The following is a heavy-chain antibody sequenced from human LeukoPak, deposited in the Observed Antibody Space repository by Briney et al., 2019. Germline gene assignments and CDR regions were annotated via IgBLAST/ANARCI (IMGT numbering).Heavy chain of an antibody. J-gene: IGHJ4*02. CDR2: ISGCGDTT. CDR3: AKDASYYDFWSGYSQASFDY. V-gene: IGHV3-23*01. Sequence: GGPLRLSCTASGFTFRSYDMRWLPDAPGGALEGVLTISGCGDTTYYADSMKGRFTISRYNSKNTLYLQMNSLRAEDTAVYYCAKDASYYDFWSGYSQASFDYWGQGTLVTAS. CDR1: GFTFRSYD. D-gene: IGHD3-3*01.